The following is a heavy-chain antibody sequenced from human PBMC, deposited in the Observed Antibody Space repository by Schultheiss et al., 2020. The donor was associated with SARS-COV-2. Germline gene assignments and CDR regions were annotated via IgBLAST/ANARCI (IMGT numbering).Heavy chain of an antibody. CDR2: INHRGST. V-gene: IGHV4-34*01. CDR3: AREDLRTSWYDGNWFDP. Sequence: SQTLSLTCAVYGGSFSGYYWSWIRQPPGKGLEWIGEINHRGSTNYNPSLKSRVTISVDTSKNQFSLRLDSVTAADSAVYYCAREDLRTSWYDGNWFDPWGQGTLVTVSS. J-gene: IGHJ5*02. CDR1: GGSFSGYY. D-gene: IGHD6-13*01.